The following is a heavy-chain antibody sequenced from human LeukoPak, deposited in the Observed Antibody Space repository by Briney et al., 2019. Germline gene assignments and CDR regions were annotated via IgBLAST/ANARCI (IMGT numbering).Heavy chain of an antibody. CDR1: GYTFTAYY. Sequence: ASVKVSCKASGYTFTAYYMHWVRQAPGQGLECMGWINPNSGGTNYAQKFQGRVTMTRDTSISTAYMELSRLRSDDTAVYYCARGTFLQAYYYHYMDVWGKGTTVTVSS. V-gene: IGHV1-2*02. CDR3: ARGTFLQAYYYHYMDV. J-gene: IGHJ6*03. D-gene: IGHD3-3*02. CDR2: INPNSGGT.